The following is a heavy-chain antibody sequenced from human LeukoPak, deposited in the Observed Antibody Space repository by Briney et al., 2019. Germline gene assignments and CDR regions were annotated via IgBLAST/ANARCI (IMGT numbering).Heavy chain of an antibody. J-gene: IGHJ5*02. CDR2: ISGNGHDT. V-gene: IGHV3-23*01. CDR3: AKGVAGYCSGSSCLAYCFDP. D-gene: IGHD2-15*01. CDR1: GFSFSSFA. Sequence: GGSLRLSCAASGFSFSSFAMSWVRQGPEKGLEWVSAISGNGHDTYYADSVKGRFTISRDNSENTLFLQMCSLRAEDTATYYCAKGVAGYCSGSSCLAYCFDPWGQGTLVTVSS.